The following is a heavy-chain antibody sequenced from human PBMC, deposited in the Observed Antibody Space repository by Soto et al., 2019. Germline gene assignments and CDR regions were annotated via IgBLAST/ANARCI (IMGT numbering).Heavy chain of an antibody. V-gene: IGHV3-11*01. CDR3: ASGKWSLDY. J-gene: IGHJ4*02. CDR2: ISNSAYTR. CDR1: RFTFRSYP. Sequence: GVSLRFSCTASRFTFRSYPMAWIRQAPGKGLEWLSHISNSAYTRYYTETLKGRFNIYRGNAKNSLYLQLNGLRVEATAAYYGASGKWSLDYWGKGSRVAVSS. D-gene: IGHD2-15*01.